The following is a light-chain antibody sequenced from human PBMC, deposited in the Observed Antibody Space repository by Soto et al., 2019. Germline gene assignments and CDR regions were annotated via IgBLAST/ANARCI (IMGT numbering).Light chain of an antibody. CDR1: HTIRNN. CDR3: QQYDNWPPVT. J-gene: IGKJ1*01. CDR2: GAS. V-gene: IGKV3-15*01. Sequence: EILMTQSPATLSVSPGERAALSCRASHTIRNNLAWFQQKPGQPPRLLIYGASTRATDIPARFRGSGSGTDFTLTISSLQSEDFAVYYCQQYDNWPPVTFGQGTKVEVK.